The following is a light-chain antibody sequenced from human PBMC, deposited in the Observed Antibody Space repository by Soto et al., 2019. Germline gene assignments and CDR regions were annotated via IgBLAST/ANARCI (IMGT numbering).Light chain of an antibody. V-gene: IGLV1-44*01. J-gene: IGLJ1*01. CDR2: SNN. Sequence: QSVLTQPPSASGTPGQRVTISCSGGSSSIGSNTVNWYQQLTGTAPKLLIYSNNHPPSGVPDRFSGSKSGTSASLAISGLQSEDEADYYCATWDDSLNDYVFGTGTKVTV. CDR1: SSSIGSNT. CDR3: ATWDDSLNDYV.